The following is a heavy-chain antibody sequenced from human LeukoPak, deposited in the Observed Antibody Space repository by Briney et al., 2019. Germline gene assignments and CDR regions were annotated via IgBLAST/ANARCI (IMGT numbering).Heavy chain of an antibody. V-gene: IGHV3-21*01. D-gene: IGHD5-18*01. CDR3: AREERYSYAQVDC. CDR2: ISSSSSYI. Sequence: GGSLRLSCAASGFTFSSYSMNWVRQAPGKGLEWVSSISSSSSYIYYADSVKGRFTISRDNAKNSLYLQMNSLRAEDTAVYYCAREERYSYAQVDCWGQGTLVTVSS. J-gene: IGHJ4*02. CDR1: GFTFSSYS.